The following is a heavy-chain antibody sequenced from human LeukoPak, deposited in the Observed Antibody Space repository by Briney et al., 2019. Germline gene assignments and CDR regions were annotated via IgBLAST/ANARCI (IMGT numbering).Heavy chain of an antibody. Sequence: GGSLRLSCAASGFTFSDYYMSWIRQAPGKGLEWVSSISSSSSYIYYADSVKGRFTISRDNAKNSLYLQMNSLRAEDTAVYYCARDRSPAALWARQYNWFDPWGQGTLVTVSS. V-gene: IGHV3-11*06. J-gene: IGHJ5*02. D-gene: IGHD5-18*01. CDR3: ARDRSPAALWARQYNWFDP. CDR2: ISSSSSYI. CDR1: GFTFSDYY.